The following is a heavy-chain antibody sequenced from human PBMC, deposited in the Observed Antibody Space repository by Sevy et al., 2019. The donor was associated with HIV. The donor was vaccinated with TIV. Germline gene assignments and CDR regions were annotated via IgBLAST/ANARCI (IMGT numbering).Heavy chain of an antibody. CDR1: GFTFSSYA. CDR2: ISGSGGST. J-gene: IGHJ4*02. D-gene: IGHD6-19*01. CDR3: AKDLFVAAAGTTGYSSGWYFRGFDY. V-gene: IGHV3-23*01. Sequence: GGSLRLSCAASGFTFSSYAMSWVRQAPGKGLEWVSAISGSGGSTYYADSVKGRFTISRDNSKNTLYLQMNSLRAEDTAAYYCAKDLFVAAAGTTGYSSGWYFRGFDYWGQGTLVTVSS.